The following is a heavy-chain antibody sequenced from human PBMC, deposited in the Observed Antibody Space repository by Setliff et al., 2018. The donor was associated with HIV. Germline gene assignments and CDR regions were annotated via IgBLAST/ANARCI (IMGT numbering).Heavy chain of an antibody. D-gene: IGHD2-2*01. CDR3: VRGYCSSTTCYDDYYYMDV. CDR1: GGSISSRSYY. J-gene: IGHJ6*03. V-gene: IGHV4-61*02. CDR2: IYSNGNT. Sequence: SETLSLTCTVSGGSISSRSYYWSWLRQPAGKGLEWIGRIYSNGNTDYNPSLKSRVTISEDTSKNQFSLKVNSVTAADTAMYYCVRGYCSSTTCYDDYYYMDVWGKGSTVTVSS.